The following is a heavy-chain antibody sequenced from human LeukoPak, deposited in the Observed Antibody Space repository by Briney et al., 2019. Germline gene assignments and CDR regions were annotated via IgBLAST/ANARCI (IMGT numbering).Heavy chain of an antibody. CDR1: GFAFNSYA. J-gene: IGHJ4*02. CDR3: ARPPNCYDSSGYNY. V-gene: IGHV3-23*01. CDR2: ISGSGGST. D-gene: IGHD3-22*01. Sequence: PGGSLRLSCAASGFAFNSYAMSWVRQAPGKGLEWVSAISGSGGSTYYADSVKGRFTISRDNSKNTLYLQMNSLRAEDTAVYYCARPPNCYDSSGYNYWGQGTLVSVSS.